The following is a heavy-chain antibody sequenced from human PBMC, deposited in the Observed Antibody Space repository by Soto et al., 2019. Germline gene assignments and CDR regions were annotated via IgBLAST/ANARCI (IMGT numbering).Heavy chain of an antibody. CDR1: GFTFAGAW. D-gene: IGHD3-10*01. CDR2: IKSKSHGGTI. CDR3: CTVAGVRFF. J-gene: IGHJ4*02. V-gene: IGHV3-15*07. Sequence: GGSLRLSCAASGFTFAGAWLNWVRQAPGKGLEWVGRIKSKSHGGTIDYAAPVKGRFIISRDDSDNTLYLQMSSLKAEDTAVYYCCTVAGVRFFWGQGTLVTVSS.